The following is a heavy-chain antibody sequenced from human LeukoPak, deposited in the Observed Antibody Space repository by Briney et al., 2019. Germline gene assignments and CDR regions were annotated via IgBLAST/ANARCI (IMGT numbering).Heavy chain of an antibody. D-gene: IGHD3-9*01. J-gene: IGHJ6*03. Sequence: ASVKVSCKASGYTFTTYAMNWVRQAPGQGLEWMGWINTNTGNSTYAQGFTGRFVFSLDTSVSTAYLQISSLKAEDTAVYYCARDGYFSRYFDYYYYYMDVWGKGTTVTVSS. CDR3: ARDGYFSRYFDYYYYYMDV. V-gene: IGHV7-4-1*02. CDR2: INTNTGNS. CDR1: GYTFTTYA.